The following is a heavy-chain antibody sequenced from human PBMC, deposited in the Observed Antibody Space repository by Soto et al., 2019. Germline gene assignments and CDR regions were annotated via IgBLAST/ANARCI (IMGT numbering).Heavy chain of an antibody. CDR1: GFTFSSYS. Sequence: EVQLVESGGGLVQPGGSLRLSCAASGFTFSSYSMNWVRQAPGKGLEWVSYISSSSSTIYYADSVKGRFTISRDNAKKSLYLQMNSLRAEDTAVYYCARDTPLRLGELSDDYWGQGTLVTVSS. J-gene: IGHJ4*02. D-gene: IGHD3-16*02. V-gene: IGHV3-48*01. CDR2: ISSSSSTI. CDR3: ARDTPLRLGELSDDY.